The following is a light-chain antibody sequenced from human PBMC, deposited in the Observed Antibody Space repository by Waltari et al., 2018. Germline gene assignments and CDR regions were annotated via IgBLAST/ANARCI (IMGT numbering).Light chain of an antibody. CDR3: QQYDDFPYT. CDR1: QDISNY. Sequence: DIQMTPSPSSLSASEGERITMTCPSSQDISNYVKWYQQKPGKAPKLLIYDASNLETGVPSRFSGSGYGTDFTFTISSLQPEDIATYYCQQYDDFPYTFGQGTKLEIK. V-gene: IGKV1-33*01. CDR2: DAS. J-gene: IGKJ2*01.